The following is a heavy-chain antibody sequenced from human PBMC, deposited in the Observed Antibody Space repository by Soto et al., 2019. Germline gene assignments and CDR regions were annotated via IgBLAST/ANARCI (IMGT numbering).Heavy chain of an antibody. V-gene: IGHV1-3*01. D-gene: IGHD3-3*01. J-gene: IGHJ4*02. Sequence: QVQLVQSGAEVKKPGASVKVSCKASGYTFTSYAMHWVRQAPGQRLEWMGWINAGNGNTKYSQKLQGRVTITRDISASTAYMELSSLRSEDTAVYYCARASYYDFWSGYPIDYWGQGTLVTVSS. CDR2: INAGNGNT. CDR3: ARASYYDFWSGYPIDY. CDR1: GYTFTSYA.